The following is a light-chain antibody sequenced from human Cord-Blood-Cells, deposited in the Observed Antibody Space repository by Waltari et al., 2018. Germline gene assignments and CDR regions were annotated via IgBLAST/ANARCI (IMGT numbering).Light chain of an antibody. Sequence: EIVLTQSPATLSLSPGERATLSCRASQSVSSYLDWYQQKPGQAPRLLIYDASTRATGIPVRVSGSGSGTDFTFTISSLEPEAFAVYYCQQRSNWPPYPFGQGTKLEIK. J-gene: IGKJ2*01. CDR3: QQRSNWPPYP. CDR2: DAS. V-gene: IGKV3-11*01. CDR1: QSVSSY.